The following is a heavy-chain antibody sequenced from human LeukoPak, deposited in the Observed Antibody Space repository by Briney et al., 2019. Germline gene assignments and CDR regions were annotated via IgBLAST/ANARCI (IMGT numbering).Heavy chain of an antibody. CDR3: ARVQRYYDIWLPSGPDDY. Sequence: SVEVSSKASGGTFSSYAISWVRQAPGQGLEWMGGIIPIFGTANYAQKFQGRVTITADESTSTAYMELSSLRSEDTAVYYCARVQRYYDIWLPSGPDDYWGQGTLVTVSS. J-gene: IGHJ4*02. CDR2: IIPIFGTA. CDR1: GGTFSSYA. V-gene: IGHV1-69*01. D-gene: IGHD3-9*01.